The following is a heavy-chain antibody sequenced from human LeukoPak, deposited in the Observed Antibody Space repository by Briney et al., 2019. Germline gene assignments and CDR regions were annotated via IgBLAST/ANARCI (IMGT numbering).Heavy chain of an antibody. J-gene: IGHJ6*02. CDR2: MYTGGGR. CDR1: GFSVSNYY. Sequence: HPGGSLRLSCAASGFSVSNYYMSWVRQPPGKGLEWVSVMYTGGGRYYGDSVKGRFTISRDNSKNTLYLQMNSLRAEDTAVYYCAKDRERAARPLYYYGMDVWGQGTTVTVSS. CDR3: AKDRERAARPLYYYGMDV. V-gene: IGHV3-66*02. D-gene: IGHD6-6*01.